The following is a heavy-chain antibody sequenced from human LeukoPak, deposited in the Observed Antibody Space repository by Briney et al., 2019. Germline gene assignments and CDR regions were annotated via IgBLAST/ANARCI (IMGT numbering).Heavy chain of an antibody. V-gene: IGHV3-30*04. J-gene: IGHJ6*02. D-gene: IGHD6-13*01. CDR2: ISYDGSNK. CDR1: GFTFSSYA. Sequence: GRSLRLSCAASGFTFSSYAMHWVRQAPGKGLEWVAVISYDGSNKYYADSVKGRFTISRDNSKNTLYLQMNSLRAEDTAVYYCANTGYSSSWYRRGYYYGMDVWGQGTTVTASS. CDR3: ANTGYSSSWYRRGYYYGMDV.